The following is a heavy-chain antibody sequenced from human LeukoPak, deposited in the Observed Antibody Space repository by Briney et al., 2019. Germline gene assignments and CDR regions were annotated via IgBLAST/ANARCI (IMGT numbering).Heavy chain of an antibody. CDR1: GFTFDDYT. CDR3: AKDMKGEGGQWLVPPYYYYYYMDV. CDR2: ISWDGGST. Sequence: GGSLRLSCAASGFTFDDYTMHWVRQAPGKGLEWVSLISWDGGSTYYADSVEGRFTISRDNSKNSLYLQMNSLRTEDTALYYCAKDMKGEGGQWLVPPYYYYYYMDVWGKGTTVTVSS. J-gene: IGHJ6*03. D-gene: IGHD6-19*01. V-gene: IGHV3-43*01.